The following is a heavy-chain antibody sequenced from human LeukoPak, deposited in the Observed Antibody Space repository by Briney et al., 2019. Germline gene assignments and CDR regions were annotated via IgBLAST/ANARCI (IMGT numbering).Heavy chain of an antibody. D-gene: IGHD6-13*01. CDR3: ARDEPRVAAAAPSHFDY. CDR1: GGTFSSYA. V-gene: IGHV1-69*01. CDR2: IIPIFGTA. Sequence: SVKVSCKAPGGTFSSYAISWVRQAPGQGLEWMGGIIPIFGTANYAQKFQGRVTITADESTSTAYMELSSLRSEDTAVYYCARDEPRVAAAAPSHFDYWGQGTLVIVSS. J-gene: IGHJ4*02.